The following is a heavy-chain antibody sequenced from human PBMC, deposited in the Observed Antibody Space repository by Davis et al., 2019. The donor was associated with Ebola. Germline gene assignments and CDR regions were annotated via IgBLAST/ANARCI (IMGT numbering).Heavy chain of an antibody. CDR3: ARDSDLYYGMDV. CDR2: IDPSDSYT. CDR1: GYSFTNYW. V-gene: IGHV5-10-1*01. J-gene: IGHJ6*02. D-gene: IGHD3-10*01. Sequence: KVSCKGSGYSFTNYWISWVRQMPGKGLEWMGRIDPSDSYTNYSPSFHGHVTISADKSISTAYLQWSSLRASDTAMYYCARDSDLYYGMDVWGQGTTVTVSS.